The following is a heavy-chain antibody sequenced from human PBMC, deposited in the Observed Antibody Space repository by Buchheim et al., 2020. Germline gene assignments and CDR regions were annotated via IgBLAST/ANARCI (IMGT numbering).Heavy chain of an antibody. V-gene: IGHV1-46*03. CDR1: GYTFTSYY. J-gene: IGHJ4*02. D-gene: IGHD2-15*01. CDR2: INPSGGST. CDR3: ARDGGYCSGGSCYYSHLN. Sequence: QVQLVQSGAEVKKPGASVKVSCKASGYTFTSYYMHWVRQAPGQGLEWMGIINPSGGSTSYAQKFQGRVTMTRETYTSAVYMELSSLRSEDTAVYYCARDGGYCSGGSCYYSHLNWGQGTL.